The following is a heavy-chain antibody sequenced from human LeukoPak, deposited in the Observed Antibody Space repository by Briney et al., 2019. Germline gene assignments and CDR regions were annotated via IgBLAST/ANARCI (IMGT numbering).Heavy chain of an antibody. CDR2: INHSGST. J-gene: IGHJ5*01. D-gene: IGHD5-12*01. Sequence: SETLSLTCAVYGGSYSGYYWSWIRQPPGKGLEWIGEINHSGSTNYNPSLKSRVTISVDTSKNQFSLKLSSVTAADTAVYYCARLGGYSGYDAFDSWGQGTLVTVSS. CDR3: ARLGGYSGYDAFDS. CDR1: GGSYSGYY. V-gene: IGHV4-34*01.